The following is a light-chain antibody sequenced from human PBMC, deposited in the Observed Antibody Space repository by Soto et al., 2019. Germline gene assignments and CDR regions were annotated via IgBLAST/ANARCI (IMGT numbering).Light chain of an antibody. Sequence: QTVVTQEPSFSVSPGETATLTCGLSSGSVSTSYYPSWFQQSPGQPPRTLIYTTNTRSSGVPDRFSGSILGNKAALTITGAQADDESDYYCALYVGSGTVVFGGGTKLTVL. CDR2: TTN. J-gene: IGLJ2*01. CDR1: SGSVSTSYY. CDR3: ALYVGSGTVV. V-gene: IGLV8-61*01.